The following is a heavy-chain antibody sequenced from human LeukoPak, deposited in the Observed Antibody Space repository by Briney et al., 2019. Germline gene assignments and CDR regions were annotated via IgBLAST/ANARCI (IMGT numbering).Heavy chain of an antibody. V-gene: IGHV4-59*01. CDR2: SYYSGTT. Sequence: KPSXTLSLTCPVAGGSISSYYWSWIRQPPGKGLEWIGYSYYSGTTNYNPSLKTRVTISVHTSKSQFSLRLSSLTAADTAVYYCARDTYYYDSSGYPVGYFDYWGQGTLVTVSS. CDR1: GGSISSYY. CDR3: ARDTYYYDSSGYPVGYFDY. D-gene: IGHD3-22*01. J-gene: IGHJ4*02.